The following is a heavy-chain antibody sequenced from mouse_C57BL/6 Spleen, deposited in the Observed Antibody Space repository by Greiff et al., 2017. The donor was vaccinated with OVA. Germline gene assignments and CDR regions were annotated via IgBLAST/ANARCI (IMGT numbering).Heavy chain of an antibody. CDR2: IDPSDSET. CDR1: GYTFTSYW. J-gene: IGHJ2*01. V-gene: IGHV1-52*01. CDR3: ARFGYYGHFDY. Sequence: VQLQQPGAELVRPGSSVKLSCKASGYTFTSYWMHWVKQRPIQGLEWIGNIDPSDSETHYNQKFKDKATLTVDKSSSTAYMQLSSLTSEDSAVYYGARFGYYGHFDYWGKGTTLTVSS. D-gene: IGHD1-1*01.